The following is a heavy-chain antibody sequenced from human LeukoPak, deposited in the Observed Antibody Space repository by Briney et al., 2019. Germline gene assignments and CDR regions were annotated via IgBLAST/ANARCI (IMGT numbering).Heavy chain of an antibody. J-gene: IGHJ3*02. V-gene: IGHV3-74*01. CDR1: GFTFSSYW. CDR3: AKTHGWSHAFDI. CDR2: INSDGSST. D-gene: IGHD6-19*01. Sequence: GGSLRLSCAASGFTFSSYWMHWVRQAPGKGLVWVSRINSDGSSTSYADSVKGRFTISRDNSKNTLYLQMNSLRAEDTAVYYCAKTHGWSHAFDIWGQGTMVTVSS.